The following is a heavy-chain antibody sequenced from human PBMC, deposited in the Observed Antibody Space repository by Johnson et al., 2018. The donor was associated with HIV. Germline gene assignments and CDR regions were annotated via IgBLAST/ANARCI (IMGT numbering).Heavy chain of an antibody. CDR3: ARAAIVVLPAGAFDI. V-gene: IGHV3-15*01. J-gene: IGHJ3*02. CDR1: GFTFSNAW. CDR2: IKSKTDGGTT. D-gene: IGHD2-2*01. Sequence: VQLVESGGGLVKPGGSLRLSCAASGFTFSNAWMSWVRQAPGKGLEWVGRIKSKTDGGTTDYAAPVKGRFTISRDDSKNTLYLQMNSLRIEDTAIYYCARAAIVVLPAGAFDIWGRGTMVTVSS.